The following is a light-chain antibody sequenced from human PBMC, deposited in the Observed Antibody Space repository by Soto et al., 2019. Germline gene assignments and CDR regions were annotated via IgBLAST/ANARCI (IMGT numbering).Light chain of an antibody. CDR2: HAS. CDR3: QQRSNWPRELT. J-gene: IGKJ4*01. Sequence: EIVLTQSPATLSLSPGERATLSCRASQSVSSYLAWYQQKPGQAPRLLIYHASNRATGIPARFSGSGSGTDFTLTISSLEPEDFAVYYCQQRSNWPRELTFGGGTKVEIK. CDR1: QSVSSY. V-gene: IGKV3-11*01.